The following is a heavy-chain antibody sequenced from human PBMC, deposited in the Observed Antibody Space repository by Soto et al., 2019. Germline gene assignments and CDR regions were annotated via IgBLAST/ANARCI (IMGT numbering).Heavy chain of an antibody. V-gene: IGHV6-1*01. CDR3: TRALSGSYDS. CDR1: GDSVSSRSAA. J-gene: IGHJ5*01. CDR2: TYYRSKWST. Sequence: SQTRSLTCAISGDSVSSRSAAWNWIRQSPSRGLEWLGRTYYRSKWSTDYAVSVKSRIIINPDTSKNQFSLQLNSVTPEDTAVYYCTRALSGSYDSWGQGTLVTVSS. D-gene: IGHD1-26*01.